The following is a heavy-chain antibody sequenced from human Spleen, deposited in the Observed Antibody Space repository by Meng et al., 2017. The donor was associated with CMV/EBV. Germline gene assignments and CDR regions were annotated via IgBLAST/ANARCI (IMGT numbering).Heavy chain of an antibody. D-gene: IGHD3-10*01. CDR1: GYIFTDFY. CDR3: ARDPGGSGRGFDP. CDR2: ISAYNGNT. V-gene: IGHV1-18*04. Sequence: ASVKVSCKASGYIFTDFYIHWVRQAPGQGLEWMGWISAYNGNTNYAQKLQGRVTMTTDTSTSTAYMELRSLRSDDTAVYYCARDPGGSGRGFDPWGQGTLVTVSS. J-gene: IGHJ5*02.